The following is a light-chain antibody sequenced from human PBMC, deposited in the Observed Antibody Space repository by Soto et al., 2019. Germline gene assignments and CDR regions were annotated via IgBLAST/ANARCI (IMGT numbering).Light chain of an antibody. Sequence: QSVLTQPASVYGSPGQSITISCTGTSSDIGADNSVSWYQQHPGKAPQLMIYAVSHRPSRVSSRFSGSKSGNTISLTISGIQAEDEADYYCSSFTTSSHVVFGGGTQLTVL. CDR1: SSDIGADNS. CDR3: SSFTTSSHVV. CDR2: AVS. J-gene: IGLJ2*01. V-gene: IGLV2-14*03.